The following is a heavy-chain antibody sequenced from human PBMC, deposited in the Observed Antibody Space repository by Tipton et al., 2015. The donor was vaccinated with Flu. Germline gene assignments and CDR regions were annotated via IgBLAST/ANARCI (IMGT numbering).Heavy chain of an antibody. D-gene: IGHD3-16*01. V-gene: IGHV4-39*01. J-gene: IGHJ4*02. CDR1: GGSISSSSYY. CDR2: IYYSGST. Sequence: TLSLTCTVSGGSISSSSYYWGWIRQPPGKGLEWIGSIYYSGSTYYNPSLKSRVTISVDTSKNQFSLKLSSVTATDTAVYYCAGGGRDDYWGQGTLVTVSS. CDR3: AGGGRDDY.